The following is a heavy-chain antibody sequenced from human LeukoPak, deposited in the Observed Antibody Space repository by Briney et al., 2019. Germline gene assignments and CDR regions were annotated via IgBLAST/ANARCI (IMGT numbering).Heavy chain of an antibody. D-gene: IGHD5-18*01. J-gene: IGHJ4*02. CDR1: GGSISSYY. CDR2: IYYSGST. CDR3: ARSRGYSYGYFDY. V-gene: IGHV4-59*08. Sequence: SETLSLTCTVSGGSISSYYWSWIRQPPGKGLEWIGYIYYSGSTNYNPPLKSRVTISVDTSKNQFSLKLSSVTAADTAVYYCARSRGYSYGYFDYWGQGTLVTVSS.